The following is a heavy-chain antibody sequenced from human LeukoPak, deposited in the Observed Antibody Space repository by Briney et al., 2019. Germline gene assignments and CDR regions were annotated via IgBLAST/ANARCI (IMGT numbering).Heavy chain of an antibody. D-gene: IGHD2-21*02. V-gene: IGHV4-59*01. CDR3: ARGGYCGGDCYFYY. CDR2: IYYSGST. J-gene: IGHJ4*02. Sequence: SETLSLTCTVSGGPISSYYWSWIRQPPGKGLEWIGYIYYSGSTNYNPSLKSRVTISVDTSKNQFSLKLSSVTAADTAVYYCARGGYCGGDCYFYYWGQGTLVTVSS. CDR1: GGPISSYY.